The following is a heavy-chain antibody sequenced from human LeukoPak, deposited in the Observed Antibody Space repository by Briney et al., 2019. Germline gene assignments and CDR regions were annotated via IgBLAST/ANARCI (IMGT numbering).Heavy chain of an antibody. D-gene: IGHD1-26*01. CDR1: GGSISSSSYY. CDR2: MCYSGST. V-gene: IGHV4-39*07. J-gene: IGHJ4*02. CDR3: ARVGIVGATWYYFDY. Sequence: PSETLSLTCTVSGGSISSSSYYWGWIRQPPGKGLEWLGSMCYSGSTYQNPPLKSRVSISVDTSKNQFFLNLNSVTAADTAVYYCARVGIVGATWYYFDYWGQGTLVTVSS.